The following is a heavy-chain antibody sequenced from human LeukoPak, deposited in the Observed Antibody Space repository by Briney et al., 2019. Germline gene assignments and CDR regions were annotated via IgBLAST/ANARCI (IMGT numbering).Heavy chain of an antibody. CDR2: IYTSGST. Sequence: SETLCLTCTVSGGSISSYYWSWIRQPAGKGLEWIGRIYTSGSTNYNPSLKSRVTMSVDTSKNQFSLKLSSVTAADTAVYYCARDYSNYVGSPTFDYWGQGTLVTVSS. CDR1: GGSISSYY. J-gene: IGHJ4*02. CDR3: ARDYSNYVGSPTFDY. D-gene: IGHD4-11*01. V-gene: IGHV4-4*07.